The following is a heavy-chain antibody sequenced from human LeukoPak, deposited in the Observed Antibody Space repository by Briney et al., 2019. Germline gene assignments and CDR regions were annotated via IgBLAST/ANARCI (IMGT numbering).Heavy chain of an antibody. CDR1: RFTLSICS. D-gene: IGHD1-20*01. Sequence: GLSLRLSCASSRFTLSICSMNGVPQAPAKGLESDSCISSSSSYIYYEDSVKSGFTISRDNAKNSLYLQMNSLSAEDTAVYYCARTYNWHHSPDYWGQGTLVTVSS. V-gene: IGHV3-21*01. CDR3: ARTYNWHHSPDY. J-gene: IGHJ4*02. CDR2: ISSSSSYI.